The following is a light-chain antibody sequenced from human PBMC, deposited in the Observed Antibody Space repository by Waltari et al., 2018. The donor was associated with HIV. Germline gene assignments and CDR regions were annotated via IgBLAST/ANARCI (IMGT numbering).Light chain of an antibody. CDR3: QQSYSVPNT. J-gene: IGKJ2*01. CDR1: QNIVTY. Sequence: DIQMTLLPSSLSASVGDRVTITCRASQNIVTYLNWYQQKPGKAPNLLIYAGFSLQSGVPSRFSGHRSGTDFTLTISSLQPEDFATYYCQQSYSVPNTFGQGTKVDIK. V-gene: IGKV1-39*01. CDR2: AGF.